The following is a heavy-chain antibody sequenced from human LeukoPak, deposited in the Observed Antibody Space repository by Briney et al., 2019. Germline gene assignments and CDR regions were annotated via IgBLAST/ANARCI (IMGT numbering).Heavy chain of an antibody. V-gene: IGHV1-46*01. CDR2: INLSGGST. D-gene: IGHD1-26*01. Sequence: ASVKVSCKASGYTFTSYQMHWVRQAPGQGLEWMGLINLSGGSTTYAQRFQGRVTLTRDTSTSTVYMELSSLRSEDTAVYYCARAYSGSYPFDYWGQGTLVTVSS. J-gene: IGHJ4*02. CDR1: GYTFTSYQ. CDR3: ARAYSGSYPFDY.